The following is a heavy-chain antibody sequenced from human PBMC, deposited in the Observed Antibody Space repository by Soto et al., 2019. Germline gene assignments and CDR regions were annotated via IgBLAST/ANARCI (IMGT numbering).Heavy chain of an antibody. CDR1: GFTLRNYA. CDR3: VTGEATVVTLVSEH. Sequence: VQLIESRGGVVQPGRSLRLSCEASGFTLRNYAMHWVRQAPGKGLEWVAAISSDGGNEYYRDSVKGRFTISKDNSKSTLYLQMNSLRPEDTAVYYCVTGEATVVTLVSEHWGQGTRVIVSS. CDR2: ISSDGGNE. J-gene: IGHJ4*02. V-gene: IGHV3-30*03. D-gene: IGHD2-21*02.